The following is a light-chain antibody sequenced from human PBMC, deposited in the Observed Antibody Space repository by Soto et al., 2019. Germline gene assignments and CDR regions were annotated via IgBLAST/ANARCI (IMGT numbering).Light chain of an antibody. CDR3: QQYATSPFT. CDR1: QSVGSSY. J-gene: IGKJ3*01. V-gene: IGKV3-20*01. CDR2: GAS. Sequence: EIVLTQSPATLSLSPGERATLSCRASQSVGSSYLAWYQQQPGQAPRVLIYGASSMATGIPYRFSGSGSGTDFTLTISRLEPEDFAVYYCQQYATSPFTFGPGTKVDIK.